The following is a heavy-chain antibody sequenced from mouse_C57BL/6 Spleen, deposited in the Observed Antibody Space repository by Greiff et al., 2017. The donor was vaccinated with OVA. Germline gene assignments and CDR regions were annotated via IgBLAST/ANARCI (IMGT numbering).Heavy chain of an antibody. J-gene: IGHJ1*03. CDR1: GYTFTEYT. V-gene: IGHV1-62-2*01. D-gene: IGHD1-1*01. Sequence: QVQLQQSGAELVKPGASVKLSCKASGYTFTEYTIHWVKQRSGQGLEWIGWFYPGSGSIKYNEKFKDKATLTADKSSSTVYMELSRLTSEDSAVYFCARHEGDYYGSRDWYFDVWGTGTTVTVSS. CDR2: FYPGSGSI. CDR3: ARHEGDYYGSRDWYFDV.